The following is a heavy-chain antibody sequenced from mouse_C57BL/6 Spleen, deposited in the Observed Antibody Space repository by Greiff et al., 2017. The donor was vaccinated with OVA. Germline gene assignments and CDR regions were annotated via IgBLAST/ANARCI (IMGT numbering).Heavy chain of an antibody. CDR3: AREGIYYDGSRGGYFDY. J-gene: IGHJ2*01. V-gene: IGHV1-52*01. D-gene: IGHD1-1*01. CDR1: GYTFTSYW. CDR2: IDPSDSET. Sequence: VQLQQPGAELVRPGSSVKLSCKASGYTFTSYWMHWVKQRPIQGLEWIGNIDPSDSETHYNQKFKDKATLTVDKSSSTAYMQLSSLTSEDSAVYYCAREGIYYDGSRGGYFDYWGQGTTLTVSS.